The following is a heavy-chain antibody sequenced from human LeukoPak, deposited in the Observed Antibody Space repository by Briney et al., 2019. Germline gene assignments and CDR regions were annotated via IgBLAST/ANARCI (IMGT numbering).Heavy chain of an antibody. CDR2: IYHSGST. J-gene: IGHJ4*02. Sequence: SETLSLTCTVSGGSISSGGYYWSWIRQPPGKGLEGIGYIYHSGSTYYNPSLKSRVTISVDTSKNQFSLKLSSVTAADTAVYYCARHSVDTAMAQFDYWGQGTLVTVSS. V-gene: IGHV4-30-2*01. CDR1: GGSISSGGYY. D-gene: IGHD5-18*01. CDR3: ARHSVDTAMAQFDY.